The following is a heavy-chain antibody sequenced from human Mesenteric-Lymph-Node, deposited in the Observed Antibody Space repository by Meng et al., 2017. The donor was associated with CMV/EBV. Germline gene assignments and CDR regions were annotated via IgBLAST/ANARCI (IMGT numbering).Heavy chain of an antibody. V-gene: IGHV1-2*02. J-gene: IGHJ4*02. CDR3: ARGSYSYGYGDKRGVDY. Sequence: ASVKVSCKASGYTFTGYYMHWVRQAPGQGLEWMGWINPNSGGTNYAQKFQGRVTMTRDTSISTDYMELSRLRSDDTAVYYCARGSYSYGYGDKRGVDYWGQGTLVTVSS. CDR2: INPNSGGT. D-gene: IGHD5-18*01. CDR1: GYTFTGYY.